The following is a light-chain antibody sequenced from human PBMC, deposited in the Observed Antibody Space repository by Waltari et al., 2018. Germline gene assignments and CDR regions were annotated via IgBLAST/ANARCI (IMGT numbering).Light chain of an antibody. CDR3: NSYTGSSSWV. J-gene: IGLJ3*02. CDR1: RGDVGCYNY. CDR2: DVS. V-gene: IGLV2-14*03. Sequence: QSALTQPASLSGSPGQSITISCTGTRGDVGCYNYVSWYQQPPGKAPRLIIYDVSERPSGGSNRFSGSKSGNTASLTISGLQAEDEADYYCNSYTGSSSWVFGGGTKLTVL.